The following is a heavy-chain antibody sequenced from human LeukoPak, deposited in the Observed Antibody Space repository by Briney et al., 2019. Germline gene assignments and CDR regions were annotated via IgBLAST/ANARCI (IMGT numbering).Heavy chain of an antibody. D-gene: IGHD3-3*01. J-gene: IGHJ6*04. Sequence: PSETLSLTCAVYGGSFSGYYWSWIRQPPGKGLEWIGEINHSGSTNYNPSLKSRVTISVDTSKNQFSLKLSSVTAADTAVYYCARGRTYYDLSPAGDVWGKGTTVTVSS. CDR2: INHSGST. CDR1: GGSFSGYY. CDR3: ARGRTYYDLSPAGDV. V-gene: IGHV4-34*01.